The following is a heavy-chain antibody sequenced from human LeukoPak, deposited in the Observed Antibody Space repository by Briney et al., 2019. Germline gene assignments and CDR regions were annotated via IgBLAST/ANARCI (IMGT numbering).Heavy chain of an antibody. CDR2: ISYDGTNK. D-gene: IGHD3-10*01. Sequence: GGSLRLSCAASGGTFTSSPMHWVRQAPGKGLEWMAVISYDGTNKYYADSVKGRFTISRDNSKNTLYLQMNSLRGEDTAVYYCARDYGSGSYPRIYFEYWGQGTLVTVSS. CDR1: GGTFTSSP. CDR3: ARDYGSGSYPRIYFEY. V-gene: IGHV3-30*04. J-gene: IGHJ4*02.